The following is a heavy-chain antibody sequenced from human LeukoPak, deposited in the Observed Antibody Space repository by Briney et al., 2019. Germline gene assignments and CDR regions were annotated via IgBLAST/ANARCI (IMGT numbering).Heavy chain of an antibody. D-gene: IGHD2-15*01. V-gene: IGHV1-69*13. J-gene: IGHJ6*02. Sequence: SVKVSCKASGYTFTSYAISWVRQAPGQGLEWMGGIIPIFGTANYAQKFQGRVTITADESTSTAYMELSSLRSEDTAVYYCAREAGEVVVAAIPAYYYYGMDVWGQGTTVTVSS. CDR3: AREAGEVVVAAIPAYYYYGMDV. CDR2: IIPIFGTA. CDR1: GYTFTSYA.